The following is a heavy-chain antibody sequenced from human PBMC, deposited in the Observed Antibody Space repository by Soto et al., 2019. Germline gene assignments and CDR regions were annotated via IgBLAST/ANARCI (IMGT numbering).Heavy chain of an antibody. CDR3: AKDVPYDSSGYSDY. CDR2: ISGSGGST. Sequence: GGSLRLSCAASGFTFSSYAMSWVRQAPGKGLEWVSVISGSGGSTYYADSVKGRFTISRDNAKNTLYLQMNSLRAEDTAVYYCAKDVPYDSSGYSDYWGQGTLVTVSS. V-gene: IGHV3-23*01. CDR1: GFTFSSYA. J-gene: IGHJ4*02. D-gene: IGHD3-22*01.